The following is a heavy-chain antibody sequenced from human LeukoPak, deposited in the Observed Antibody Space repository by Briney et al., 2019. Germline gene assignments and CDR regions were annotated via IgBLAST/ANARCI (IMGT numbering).Heavy chain of an antibody. D-gene: IGHD3-9*01. CDR1: GYTFTSYY. V-gene: IGHV1-46*01. J-gene: IGHJ6*03. CDR2: INPSGGST. CDR3: ARGLLRYFDWLLDYYYYYYMDV. Sequence: GASVKVSCKASGYTFTSYYMHWVRQAPGQGLEWMGIINPSGGSTSYAQKFQGRVTMTRNTSISTAYMELSSLRSEDTAVYYCARGLLRYFDWLLDYYYYYYMDVWGKGTTVTISS.